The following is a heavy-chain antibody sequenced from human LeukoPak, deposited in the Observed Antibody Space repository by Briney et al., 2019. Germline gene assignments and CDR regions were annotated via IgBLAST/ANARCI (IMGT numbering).Heavy chain of an antibody. CDR2: IYYSGST. V-gene: IGHV4-39*06. CDR1: GGSINSSSYY. D-gene: IGHD4-17*01. Sequence: SETLSLTCTVSGGSINSSSYYWGWIRQPPGKGLEWIGSIYYSGSTYYNPSLKSRVTISVDTSKNQFPLRLSSVTAADTAVYYCASRRYYFEYWGQGTLVTVSS. J-gene: IGHJ4*02. CDR3: ASRRYYFEY.